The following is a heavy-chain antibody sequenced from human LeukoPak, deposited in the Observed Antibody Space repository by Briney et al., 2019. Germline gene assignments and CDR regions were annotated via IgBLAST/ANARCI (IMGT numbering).Heavy chain of an antibody. J-gene: IGHJ4*02. V-gene: IGHV4-34*01. CDR1: GGSFSGYY. D-gene: IGHD3-22*01. CDR2: INHSGST. CDR3: ARGYFSGYYLDY. Sequence: SETLSLTCAVYGGSFSGYYWSWIRQPPGKGLEWIGEINHSGSTSYNPSLKSRVTISVDTSKNQFSLKLSSVTAADTAVYYCARGYFSGYYLDYWGQGTLVTVSS.